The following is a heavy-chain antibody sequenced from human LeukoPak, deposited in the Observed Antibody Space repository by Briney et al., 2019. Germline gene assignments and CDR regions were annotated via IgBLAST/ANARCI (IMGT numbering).Heavy chain of an antibody. CDR2: IYYSGST. J-gene: IGHJ5*02. Sequence: KPSETLSLTCAVYGGSFSGYYWSWIRQPPGKGLEWIGYIYYSGSTNYNPSLKSRVTISVDTSKNQFSLKLSSVTAADTAVYYCAGVQSTADFRATAWFDPWGQGTLVTVSS. CDR3: AGVQSTADFRATAWFDP. D-gene: IGHD3/OR15-3a*01. CDR1: GGSFSGYY. V-gene: IGHV4-59*08.